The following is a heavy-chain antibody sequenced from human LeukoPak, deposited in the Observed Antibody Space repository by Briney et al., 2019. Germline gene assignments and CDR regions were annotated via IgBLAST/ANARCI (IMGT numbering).Heavy chain of an antibody. J-gene: IGHJ4*02. D-gene: IGHD1-26*01. CDR1: GFTFSSYW. CDR3: ARGEWELPFDY. V-gene: IGHV3-7*01. CDR2: MKGSEE. Sequence: GGSLRLSCAASGFTFSSYWMSWVRQAPGKGLEWVAKMKGSEEYYVDSVKGRFTISRDNSKNTLYLQMNSLRAEDTAVYYCARGEWELPFDYWGQGTLVTVSS.